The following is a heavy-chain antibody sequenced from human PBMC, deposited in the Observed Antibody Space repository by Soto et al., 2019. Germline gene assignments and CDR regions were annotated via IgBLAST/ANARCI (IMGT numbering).Heavy chain of an antibody. V-gene: IGHV3-15*01. CDR2: IKSKTDGGTA. D-gene: IGHD1-26*01. J-gene: IGHJ6*02. CDR3: RTDLGIYGLDI. Sequence: EVQLVESGGGFVQPGGSLRLSCVASRFSFTNAWMSWVRQAPGKGPEWVGRIKSKTDGGTADYAAPVKGRFTISRDDSQNTLYLHMDSLKTEDTDLYHGRTDLGIYGLDIWGQGTTGTVSS. CDR1: RFSFTNAW.